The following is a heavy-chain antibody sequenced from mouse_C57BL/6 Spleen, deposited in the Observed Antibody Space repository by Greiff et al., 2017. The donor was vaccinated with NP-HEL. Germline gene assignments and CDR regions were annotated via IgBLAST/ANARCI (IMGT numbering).Heavy chain of an antibody. CDR1: GYTFTSYW. J-gene: IGHJ1*03. CDR3: AVYYDYDLGYFDV. D-gene: IGHD2-4*01. Sequence: VQLQQSGAELVKPGASVKMSCKASGYTFTSYWITWVKQRPGQGLEWIGDIYPGSGSTNYNEKFKSKATLTVDTSSSTAYMQLSSLTSEDSAVYYCAVYYDYDLGYFDVWGTGTTVTVSS. CDR2: IYPGSGST. V-gene: IGHV1-55*01.